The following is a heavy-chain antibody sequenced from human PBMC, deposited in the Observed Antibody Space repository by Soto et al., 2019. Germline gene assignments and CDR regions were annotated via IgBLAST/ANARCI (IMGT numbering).Heavy chain of an antibody. Sequence: VGSLRLSCAASVFTFSSYAMTCVRHSPGKGLEWVSTISGNGGYTYYSDSVRGRFTISRDNSKKTLYLQMDSLRADDTAVFYCAKGKANTVFGVDTLSHYWRPGPQVTV. D-gene: IGHD3-3*01. CDR3: AKGKANTVFGVDTLSHY. CDR2: ISGNGGYT. CDR1: VFTFSSYA. J-gene: IGHJ4*01. V-gene: IGHV3-23*01.